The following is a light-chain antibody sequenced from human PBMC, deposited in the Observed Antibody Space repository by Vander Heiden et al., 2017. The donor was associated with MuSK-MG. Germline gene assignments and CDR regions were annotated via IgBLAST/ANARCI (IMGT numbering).Light chain of an antibody. CDR2: DVT. V-gene: IGLV2-11*01. CDR1: SSDVGGYNS. Sequence: SALTQPRSVSGSPGQSVTISCTGTSSDVGGYNSVSWYQQHPGTAPKLMIYDVTKRPSGVPDRFSGSKSGNTASLTISGLQAEDEADYYCCSYADRNTLIFGGGTKLTVL. CDR3: CSYADRNTLI. J-gene: IGLJ2*01.